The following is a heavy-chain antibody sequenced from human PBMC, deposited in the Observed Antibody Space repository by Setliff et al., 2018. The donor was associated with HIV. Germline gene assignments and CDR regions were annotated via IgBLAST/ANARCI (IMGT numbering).Heavy chain of an antibody. Sequence: SETLSLTCTDSGGSISSGGYYWSWIRQHPGKGLEWIGYIYYSGSTYYNPSLKSRVTISVDTSKNQFSLKLSSVTAADTAVYYCARNKYNWNYYYYYGMDVWGQGTTVTVSS. J-gene: IGHJ6*02. CDR2: IYYSGST. V-gene: IGHV4-31*03. D-gene: IGHD1-7*01. CDR3: ARNKYNWNYYYYYGMDV. CDR1: GGSISSGGYY.